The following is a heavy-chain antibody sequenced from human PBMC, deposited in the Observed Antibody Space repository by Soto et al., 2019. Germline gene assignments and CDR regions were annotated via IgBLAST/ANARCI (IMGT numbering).Heavy chain of an antibody. CDR2: IHDSGNT. CDR3: ARARGGDSGDYSSLFDR. D-gene: IGHD4-17*01. J-gene: IGHJ5*02. V-gene: IGHV4-30-4*01. CDR1: GGSVSIGDYL. Sequence: VQLQESGPGLVTPSQTLSLTCTVFGGSVSIGDYLWSWIRQRPGKGLEWIGYIHDSGNTYYNPSLKSRVTISLYTSKTQFSLKVTSMTAADTAVYFCARARGGDSGDYSSLFDRWGQGNLVTVSS.